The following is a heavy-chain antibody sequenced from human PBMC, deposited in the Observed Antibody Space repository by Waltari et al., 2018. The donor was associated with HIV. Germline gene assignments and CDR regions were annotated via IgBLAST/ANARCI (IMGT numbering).Heavy chain of an antibody. CDR2: ISYDGSNK. D-gene: IGHD2-2*01. Sequence: QVQLVESGGGVVQPGRSLRLSCAASGFTFSSYAMHWVRQAPGKGLEWVAVISYDGSNKYYADSVKGRFTISRDNSKNTLYLQMNSLRAEDTAVYYCARAGGCSSTSCPGAHYFDYWGQGTLVTVSS. J-gene: IGHJ4*02. CDR3: ARAGGCSSTSCPGAHYFDY. CDR1: GFTFSSYA. V-gene: IGHV3-30-3*01.